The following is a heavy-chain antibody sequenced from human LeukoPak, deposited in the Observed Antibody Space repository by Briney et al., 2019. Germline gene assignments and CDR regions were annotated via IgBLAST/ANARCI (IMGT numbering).Heavy chain of an antibody. CDR2: INHSGST. J-gene: IGHJ4*02. D-gene: IGHD1-1*01. CDR3: ARGRYNWKY. CDR1: GGSFSAYY. V-gene: IGHV4-34*01. Sequence: PSDTLSLTCAVYGGSFSAYYWSWIRQPPGKGLEWIGEINHSGSTNYNPSLKSRVTISADTSKNQFSLKLSSVTAADTAVYYCARGRYNWKYWGQGTLVTVSS.